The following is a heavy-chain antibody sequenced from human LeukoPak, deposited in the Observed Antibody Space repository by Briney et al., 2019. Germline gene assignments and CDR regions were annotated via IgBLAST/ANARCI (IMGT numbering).Heavy chain of an antibody. CDR3: ARREGFLGAFDI. Sequence: ETLSLTCTVSGGSISSSSYYWGWIRQPPGKGLEWIGIIYYSGSTYYNPSLKTRVTISVDTSKNQFSLNLSSVTAADTAVHYCARREGFLGAFDIWGQGTMVTVSS. V-gene: IGHV4-39*01. CDR2: IYYSGST. D-gene: IGHD3-10*01. J-gene: IGHJ3*02. CDR1: GGSISSSSYY.